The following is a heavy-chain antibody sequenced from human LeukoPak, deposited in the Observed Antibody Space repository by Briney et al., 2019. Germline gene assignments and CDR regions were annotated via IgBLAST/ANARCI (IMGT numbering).Heavy chain of an antibody. Sequence: ASVKVSCRVLGYPFTGLGISWGDRAPGQGLGGLDWIRAYIGNTNYAQKLQGRVTMTTDTSTSTAYMELRSLRSDDTAVYYCARGPSTYYDILTGYDAFDIWGQGTMVTVSS. CDR1: GYPFTGLG. CDR3: ARGPSTYYDILTGYDAFDI. J-gene: IGHJ3*02. D-gene: IGHD3-9*01. V-gene: IGHV1-18*01. CDR2: IRAYIGNT.